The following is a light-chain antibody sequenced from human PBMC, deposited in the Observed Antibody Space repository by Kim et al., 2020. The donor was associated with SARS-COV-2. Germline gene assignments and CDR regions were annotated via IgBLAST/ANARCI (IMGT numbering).Light chain of an antibody. CDR1: KLGDKY. V-gene: IGLV3-1*01. J-gene: IGLJ2*01. Sequence: GSPGQTASVTCAGDKLGDKYAYWYQQKPGQSPVLVIYQDNKRPSGIPELFSGSNSGNTATLTISGTQAMYESDDYCQAWDSSTEVFGGGTQLTVL. CDR3: QAWDSSTEV. CDR2: QDN.